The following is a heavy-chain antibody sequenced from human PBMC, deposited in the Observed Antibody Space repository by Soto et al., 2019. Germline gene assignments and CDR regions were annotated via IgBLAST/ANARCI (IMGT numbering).Heavy chain of an antibody. CDR1: GYTFTSYA. CDR2: INAGNGNT. J-gene: IGHJ5*02. CDR3: ARDGCSSGWYWFDP. V-gene: IGHV1-3*01. D-gene: IGHD6-19*01. Sequence: ASVKVSCKASGYTFTSYAMHWVRQAPGQRLEWMGWINAGNGNTKYSQKFQGRVTITRDTSASTAYMELSSLRSEDTAVYYCARDGCSSGWYWFDPWGQGTLVTVSS.